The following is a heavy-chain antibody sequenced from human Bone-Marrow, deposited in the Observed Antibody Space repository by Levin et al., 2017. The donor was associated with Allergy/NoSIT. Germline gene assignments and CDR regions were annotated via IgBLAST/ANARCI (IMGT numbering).Heavy chain of an antibody. J-gene: IGHJ6*02. V-gene: IGHV1-24*01. CDR2: FDPEDGET. CDR1: GYTLTELS. Sequence: ASVKVSCKVSGYTLTELSMHWVRQAPGKGLEWMGGFDPEDGETIYAQKFQGRVTMTEDTSTDTAYMELSSLRSEDTAVYYCATPGLNYYGSGSYYIGTDYYGMDVWGQGTTVTVSS. D-gene: IGHD3-10*01. CDR3: ATPGLNYYGSGSYYIGTDYYGMDV.